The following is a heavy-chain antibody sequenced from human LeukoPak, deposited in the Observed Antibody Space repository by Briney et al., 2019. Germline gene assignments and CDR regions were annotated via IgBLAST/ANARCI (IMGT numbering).Heavy chain of an antibody. J-gene: IGHJ4*02. CDR1: GGTFSSYA. D-gene: IGHD6-13*01. Sequence: ASVKVSCKASGGTFSSYAISWVRQAPGQGLEWMGGIIPIFGTANYAQKLQGRVTMTTDTSTSTAYMELRSLRSDDTAVYYCAREAGIEDFDYWGQGTLVTVSS. CDR3: AREAGIEDFDY. V-gene: IGHV1-69*05. CDR2: IIPIFGTA.